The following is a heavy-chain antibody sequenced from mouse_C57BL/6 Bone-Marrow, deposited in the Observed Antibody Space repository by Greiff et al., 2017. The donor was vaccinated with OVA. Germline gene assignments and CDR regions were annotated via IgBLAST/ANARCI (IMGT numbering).Heavy chain of an antibody. J-gene: IGHJ1*03. CDR3: ARRLNWDVDWYFDV. V-gene: IGHV1-53*01. CDR2: INPSNGGT. CDR1: GYTFTSYW. D-gene: IGHD4-1*02. Sequence: QVQLQQPGTELVKPGASVKLSCKASGYTFTSYWMHWVKQRSGQGLEWIGNINPSNGGTNYNEKFKSKATLTVDKSSSTAYMQLSSLTSEDSAVYYCARRLNWDVDWYFDVWGTGTTVTVSS.